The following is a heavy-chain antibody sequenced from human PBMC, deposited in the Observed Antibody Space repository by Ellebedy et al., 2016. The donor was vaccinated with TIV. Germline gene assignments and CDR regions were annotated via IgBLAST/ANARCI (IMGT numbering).Heavy chain of an antibody. CDR1: GGSIRIYHYH. CDR2: ISYSGST. J-gene: IGHJ5*02. V-gene: IGHV4-39*07. Sequence: SETLSLTCTVSGGSIRIYHYHWAWILQPPGQGLQWIGTISYSGSTYHNPSLKSRVTMSVDASKNQFSMNLTSVTAADTAVYYCARARYYGSGISSGGWFDPWGQGTLVAVSS. CDR3: ARARYYGSGISSGGWFDP. D-gene: IGHD3-10*01.